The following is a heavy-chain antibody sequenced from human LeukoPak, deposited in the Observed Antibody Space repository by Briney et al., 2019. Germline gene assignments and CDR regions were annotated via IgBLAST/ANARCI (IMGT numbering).Heavy chain of an antibody. CDR3: ARDQESGTGVFGVVITS. J-gene: IGHJ4*02. D-gene: IGHD3-3*01. V-gene: IGHV1-46*01. CDR2: INPSGGST. CDR1: GYTFTSYY. Sequence: ASVKVSCKASGYTFTSYYMHWVRQAPGQGLEWMGIINPSGGSTSYAQKFQGRVTMTRDTSISTAYMELSRLRSDDTAVYYCARDQESGTGVFGVVITSWGQGTLVTVSS.